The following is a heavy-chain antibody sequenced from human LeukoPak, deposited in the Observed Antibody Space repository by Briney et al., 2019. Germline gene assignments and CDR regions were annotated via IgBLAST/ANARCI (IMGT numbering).Heavy chain of an antibody. J-gene: IGHJ6*02. CDR3: ARHGSYYYYYYGMDV. V-gene: IGHV5-51*01. CDR2: IYPGDSDT. CDR1: GYSFTSYW. Sequence: GESLKISCKGSGYSFTSYWIGWVRQKPGKGLEWMGIIYPGDSDTRYSPSFQGQVTISADKSISTAYLQWSSLKASDTAMYYCARHGSYYYYYYGMDVWGQGTTVTVSS.